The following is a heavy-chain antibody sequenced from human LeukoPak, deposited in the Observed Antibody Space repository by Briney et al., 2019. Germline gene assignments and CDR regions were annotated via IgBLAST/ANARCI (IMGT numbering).Heavy chain of an antibody. CDR2: ISGSGSDT. CDR3: AKDRYGDYSFES. Sequence: PGGCLRLSCAASGFTFSRFAMGRVRQAPGKGLEWVSAISGSGSDTYYADSVEGRFTVSRDNSKNTLYLQMNSLRAEDTALYYCAKDRYGDYSFESWGQGTLVTVSS. D-gene: IGHD4-17*01. V-gene: IGHV3-23*01. J-gene: IGHJ4*02. CDR1: GFTFSRFA.